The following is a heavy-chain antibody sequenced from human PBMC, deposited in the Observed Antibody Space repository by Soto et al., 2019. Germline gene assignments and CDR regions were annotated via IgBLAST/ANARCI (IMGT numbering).Heavy chain of an antibody. Sequence: PSETLSLTCTVSGGSFSPNYWSWIRQSPGKGLEWIGYIYYAGTTSYNPSLKSRATISLETSKNQFSLKLSSVTAADTAVYYCAGGFFRLFDWSGPTNHNWFDPWGQGTLVTVSS. D-gene: IGHD3-3*01. V-gene: IGHV4-59*08. J-gene: IGHJ5*02. CDR3: AGGFFRLFDWSGPTNHNWFDP. CDR1: GGSFSPNY. CDR2: IYYAGTT.